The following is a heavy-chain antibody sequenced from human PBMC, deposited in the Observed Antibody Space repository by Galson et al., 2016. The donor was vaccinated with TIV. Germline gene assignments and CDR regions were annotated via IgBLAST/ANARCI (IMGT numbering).Heavy chain of an antibody. D-gene: IGHD3-9*01. CDR1: GYKFIGYH. V-gene: IGHV1-2*02. Sequence: SVKVSCQASGYKFIGYHVHWVRQAPGQGLEWMGWIKPNRGDPNVARKFRGRVTMTRETPITTAYLELSGLRPDDTAVYYFARGFGVLTGNYLPKDFDYWGRGTLVTVSS. J-gene: IGHJ2*01. CDR2: IKPNRGDP. CDR3: ARGFGVLTGNYLPKDFDY.